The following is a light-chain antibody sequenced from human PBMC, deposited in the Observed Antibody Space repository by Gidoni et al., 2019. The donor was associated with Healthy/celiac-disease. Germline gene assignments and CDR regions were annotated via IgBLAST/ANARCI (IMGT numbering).Light chain of an antibody. J-gene: IGKJ2*01. CDR2: WAS. CDR3: QHYYSTPVT. CDR1: QSVLYSSNNKNY. Sequence: DIVMTQSPDSLAVSLGERATINCKSSQSVLYSSNNKNYLAWYQQKPGQPPKLLIYWASTRESGVPDRFSGSGSGTDFTLTISSLQAEDVAVYYCQHYYSTPVTFGQXTKLEIK. V-gene: IGKV4-1*01.